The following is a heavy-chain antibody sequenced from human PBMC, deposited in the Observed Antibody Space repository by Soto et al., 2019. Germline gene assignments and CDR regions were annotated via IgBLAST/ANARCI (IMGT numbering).Heavy chain of an antibody. Sequence: GGSLRLSCAASGFTLSSYWMSWVRQAPGKGLEWVANIKQDGSEKYYVDSVKGGFTISRDNAKNSLYRQMNSLRAEDTAVYYCAGAPRYYDLLPGYYNYYYFDYWCQGTLVTVS. D-gene: IGHD3-9*01. V-gene: IGHV3-7*03. CDR3: AGAPRYYDLLPGYYNYYYFDY. CDR1: GFTLSSYW. CDR2: IKQDGSEK. J-gene: IGHJ4*02.